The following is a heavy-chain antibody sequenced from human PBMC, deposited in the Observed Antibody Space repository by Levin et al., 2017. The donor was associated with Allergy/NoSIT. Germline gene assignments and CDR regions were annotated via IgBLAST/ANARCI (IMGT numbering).Heavy chain of an antibody. CDR1: GFSLSNARMG. V-gene: IGHV2-26*01. D-gene: IGHD3-9*01. J-gene: IGHJ2*01. CDR3: ARTPRLRYFDWSPRTYWYFDL. Sequence: SGPTLVKPTETLTLTCTVSGFSLSNARMGVSWIRQPPGKALEWLAHIFSNDEKSYSTSLKSRLTISKDTSKSQVVLTMTNMDPVDTATYYCARTPRLRYFDWSPRTYWYFDLWGRGTLVTVSS. CDR2: IFSNDEK.